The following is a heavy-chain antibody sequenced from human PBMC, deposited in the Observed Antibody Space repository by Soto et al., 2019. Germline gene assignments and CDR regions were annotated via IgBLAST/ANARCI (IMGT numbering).Heavy chain of an antibody. J-gene: IGHJ4*02. CDR3: ARDTTDHYGAGGYFDC. D-gene: IGHD3-10*01. CDR2: ISYDGSKE. Sequence: GGSLRLSCGGSGFTFSGYGLHWVRQAPGKGLDWLAVISYDGSKEYYADSVRGRFTISRDNSNNTLFLQMTSLRPEDTSVYYCARDTTDHYGAGGYFDCWGQGILVTVSS. CDR1: GFTFSGYG. V-gene: IGHV3-30*03.